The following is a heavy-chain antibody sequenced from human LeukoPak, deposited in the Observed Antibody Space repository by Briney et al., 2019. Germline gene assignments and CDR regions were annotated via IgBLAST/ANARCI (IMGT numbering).Heavy chain of an antibody. CDR3: ARSFSGSYFPYYYYMDV. J-gene: IGHJ6*03. CDR1: GGTMSSYD. CDR2: IYYSGST. D-gene: IGHD1-26*01. V-gene: IGHV4-59*01. Sequence: SETLSLTCTDSGGTMSSYDWSWIRQPPGKGLERIGYIYYSGSTNYNPSLKSRVAISVDTSKNQFSLKLSSVTAADTAVYYCARSFSGSYFPYYYYMDVWGKGTTVTVSS.